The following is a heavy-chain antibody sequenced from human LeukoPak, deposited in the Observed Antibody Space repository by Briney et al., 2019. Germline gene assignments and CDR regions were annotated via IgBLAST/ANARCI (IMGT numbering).Heavy chain of an antibody. CDR1: GFTFSSYW. D-gene: IGHD2-2*01. Sequence: GGSLRLSCAASGFTFSSYWMSWVRQAPGKGLEWVANIKQDGNERYYVDSVKGRFTISRDNAKNSLCLQMNSLGAEDTAVYYCARARDIVVVPAAIDYWGQGTLVTVSS. CDR2: IKQDGNER. J-gene: IGHJ4*02. CDR3: ARARDIVVVPAAIDY. V-gene: IGHV3-7*01.